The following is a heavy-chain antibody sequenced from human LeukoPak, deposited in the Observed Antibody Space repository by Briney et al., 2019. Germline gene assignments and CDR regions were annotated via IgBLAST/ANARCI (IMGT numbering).Heavy chain of an antibody. D-gene: IGHD3-22*01. J-gene: IGHJ4*02. CDR3: ASLYYDSSGNTITQNGY. CDR1: GFTFSSYA. Sequence: GGSLRLSCAASGFTFSSYAMHWVRQAPGKGLEWVAVISYDGSNKYYADSVKGRFTISRDNSKNTLYLQMNSLRAEDTAVYYCASLYYDSSGNTITQNGYWSQGTLVTVSS. V-gene: IGHV3-30-3*01. CDR2: ISYDGSNK.